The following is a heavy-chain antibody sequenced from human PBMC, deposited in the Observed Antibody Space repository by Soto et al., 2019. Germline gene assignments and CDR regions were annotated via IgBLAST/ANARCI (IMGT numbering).Heavy chain of an antibody. Sequence: SVKVSCKASGGTFSSYAISWVRQAPGQGLEWMGGIIPIFGTANYAQKFQGRVTITADESTSTAYMELSSLRSEDTAVYYCARDEMGVKHYYGSGSYPTPAAPWRYYGMDVWGQGTTVTVSS. CDR1: GGTFSSYA. V-gene: IGHV1-69*13. D-gene: IGHD3-10*01. J-gene: IGHJ6*02. CDR3: ARDEMGVKHYYGSGSYPTPAAPWRYYGMDV. CDR2: IIPIFGTA.